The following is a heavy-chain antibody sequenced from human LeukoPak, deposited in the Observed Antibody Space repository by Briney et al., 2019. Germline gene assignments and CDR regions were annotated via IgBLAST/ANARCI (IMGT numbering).Heavy chain of an antibody. CDR2: IYTSGST. CDR3: ARTSTTPHTDY. Sequence: SETLSLTCTVSGGSISSYYWSWIRQPAGKGLEWIGRIYTSGSTNYNPSLKSRVTISVDKSKNQFSLKLSSVTAADTAVHYCARTSTTPHTDYWGQGTLVTVSS. CDR1: GGSISSYY. J-gene: IGHJ4*02. D-gene: IGHD1-1*01. V-gene: IGHV4-4*07.